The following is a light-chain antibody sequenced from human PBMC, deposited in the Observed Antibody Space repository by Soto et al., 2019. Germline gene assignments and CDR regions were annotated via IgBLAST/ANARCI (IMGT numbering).Light chain of an antibody. CDR1: NSNIGNYY. CDR3: GTWDSSLSIFV. CDR2: END. V-gene: IGLV1-51*02. J-gene: IGLJ1*01. Sequence: QSVLTKRPSVSAAPGQKVTMSCSGGNSNIGNYYVSWHQQLPGTAPKLLIYENDKRPSGIPDRFSGSKSGTSATLGITGLQTGDEADYYCGTWDSSLSIFVFGTGPKVSVL.